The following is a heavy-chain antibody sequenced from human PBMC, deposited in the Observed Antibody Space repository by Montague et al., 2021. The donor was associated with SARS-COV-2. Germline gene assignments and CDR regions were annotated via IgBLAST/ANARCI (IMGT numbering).Heavy chain of an antibody. CDR2: IDWDDDK. D-gene: IGHD4-23*01. CDR3: ARSYGTTVVTRAFDY. CDR1: GFSLSTSGMC. J-gene: IGHJ4*02. V-gene: IGHV2-70*01. Sequence: PALVKPTQTPTLTCTFSGFSLSTSGMCVSWIRQPPGKALEWLTLIDWDDDKYYSTSLKTRLTISKDTSKNQVVLTMTNMDPVDTATYHCARSYGTTVVTRAFDYWGQGTLVTVSS.